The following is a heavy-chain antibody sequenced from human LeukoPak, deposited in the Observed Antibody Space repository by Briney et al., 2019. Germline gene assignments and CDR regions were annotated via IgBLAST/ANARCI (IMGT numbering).Heavy chain of an antibody. Sequence: SETLSLTCAVYGGSFSGYYWSWIRQPPGKGLEWIGEINHSGSTNYNPSLKSRVTISVDTSKNQFSLKLSSVTAADTAVYYCARVAIPAAIPNYYYYYYMDVWGKGTTVTVSS. V-gene: IGHV4-34*01. CDR2: INHSGST. CDR3: ARVAIPAAIPNYYYYYYMDV. J-gene: IGHJ6*03. D-gene: IGHD2-2*02. CDR1: GGSFSGYY.